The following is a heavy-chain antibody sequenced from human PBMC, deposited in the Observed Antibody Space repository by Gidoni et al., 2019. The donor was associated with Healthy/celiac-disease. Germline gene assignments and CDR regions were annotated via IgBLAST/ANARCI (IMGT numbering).Heavy chain of an antibody. V-gene: IGHV3-15*01. CDR3: TTTSPTRMVVVRSDAFDI. J-gene: IGHJ3*02. CDR1: GFNFSNAW. Sequence: PSCAASGFNFSNAWMSWVRQAPGKGLEWVGRIKSKTDGGTTDYAAPVKGRFTISRDDSKNTLYLQMNSLKTEDTAVYYCTTTSPTRMVVVRSDAFDIWGQGTMVTVSS. CDR2: IKSKTDGGTT. D-gene: IGHD2-15*01.